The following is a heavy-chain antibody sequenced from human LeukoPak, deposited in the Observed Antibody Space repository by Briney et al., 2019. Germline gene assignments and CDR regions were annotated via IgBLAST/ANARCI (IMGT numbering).Heavy chain of an antibody. D-gene: IGHD6-6*01. Sequence: GVSVRLSCAASGFTFSSYAMHWVRQAPGKGLEWVAVISLDGSKTYYADSMKGRCTSSRDNSKNTLYLQMNSLRAEDTAAYYCARDRQPYYHYYGMDVWGQGTTVTVS. CDR1: GFTFSSYA. CDR3: ARDRQPYYHYYGMDV. J-gene: IGHJ6*02. V-gene: IGHV3-30-3*01. CDR2: ISLDGSKT.